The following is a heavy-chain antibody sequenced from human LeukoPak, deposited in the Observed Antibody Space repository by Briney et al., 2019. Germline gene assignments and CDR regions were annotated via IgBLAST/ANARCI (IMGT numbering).Heavy chain of an antibody. CDR2: SNSDGSIQ. D-gene: IGHD6-19*01. CDR1: GFTLSSYG. J-gene: IGHJ4*02. V-gene: IGHV3-74*01. CDR3: VRGRNDWYGMDY. Sequence: GGCLRLSCAASGFTLSSYGIHWVRQGPGKGLVWVSRSNSDGSIQQYADSVKGRFTISRDNAKNTLYMQMNSPRAEAAADYCCVRGRNDWYGMDYWGRGTLVTVSA.